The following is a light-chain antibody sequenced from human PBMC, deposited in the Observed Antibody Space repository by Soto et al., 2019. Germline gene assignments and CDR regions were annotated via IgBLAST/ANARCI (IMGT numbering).Light chain of an antibody. Sequence: EIVLTQSPATLSLSPGERATLSCRASQSVSSSNLAWYQQQPGQAPRLVIFGASSRAAGLPDRFSGSGSGTDFTLTISRLEPEDFAVYYCQHYDDSPQRYTFGQGTKLEIK. CDR2: GAS. CDR3: QHYDDSPQRYT. V-gene: IGKV3-20*01. J-gene: IGKJ2*01. CDR1: QSVSSSN.